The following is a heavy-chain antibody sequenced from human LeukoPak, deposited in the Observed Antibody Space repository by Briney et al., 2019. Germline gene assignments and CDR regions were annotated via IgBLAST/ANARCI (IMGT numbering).Heavy chain of an antibody. V-gene: IGHV3-48*01. CDR2: ISSSSSTI. CDR1: GFTFSSYS. CDR3: ARDSGRIAAAGTRGDY. J-gene: IGHJ4*02. Sequence: GGSLRLSCAASGFTFSSYSMNWVRQAPGKGLEWVSYISSSSSTIYYADSVKGRFTISRDNAKNSLYLQMNSLRAEDTAVYYCARDSGRIAAAGTRGDYWGQGTLVTVSS. D-gene: IGHD6-13*01.